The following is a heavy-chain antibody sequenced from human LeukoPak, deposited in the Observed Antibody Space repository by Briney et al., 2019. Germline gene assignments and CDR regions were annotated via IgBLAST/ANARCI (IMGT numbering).Heavy chain of an antibody. D-gene: IGHD6-19*01. CDR1: GGSISSYY. V-gene: IGHV4-59*01. CDR2: IYYSGST. Sequence: SETLSLTCTVSGGSISSYYWSWIRQPPGKGLEWIGYIYYSGSTNYNPSLKSRVTISVDTSKNQFSLKLSSVTAADTAVYYCARVSSGWYYFDYWGQGSLVTVSS. J-gene: IGHJ4*02. CDR3: ARVSSGWYYFDY.